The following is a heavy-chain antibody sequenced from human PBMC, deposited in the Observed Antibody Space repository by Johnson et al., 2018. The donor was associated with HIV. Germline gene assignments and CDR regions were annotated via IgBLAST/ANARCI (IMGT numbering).Heavy chain of an antibody. V-gene: IGHV3-30*03. CDR3: VREGYSSSSDAVDI. Sequence: QMQLVESGGGVVQPGGSLRLSCAASGFTFSSSYMSWVRQAPGKGLEWLAFISFDGGNKYFGDSVEGRFDISRENSKNSHYLHMNSLRPEDTAIYYCVREGYSSSSDAVDIWGQGTMVTVSS. CDR1: GFTFSSSY. CDR2: ISFDGGNK. D-gene: IGHD6-6*01. J-gene: IGHJ3*02.